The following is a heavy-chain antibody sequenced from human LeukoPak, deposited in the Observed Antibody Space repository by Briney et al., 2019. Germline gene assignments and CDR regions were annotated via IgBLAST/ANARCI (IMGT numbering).Heavy chain of an antibody. CDR3: ARRYCSSTSCYDAFDI. Sequence: GASVKVSCKASGYTFTSYGISWVRQAPGQGLEWMGWISAYNGNTNYAQKLQGRVTMTTDTSTSTAYMELRSLRSDDTAVYYCARRYCSSTSCYDAFDIWGQGTMVTVS. D-gene: IGHD2-2*01. CDR1: GYTFTSYG. V-gene: IGHV1-18*01. J-gene: IGHJ3*02. CDR2: ISAYNGNT.